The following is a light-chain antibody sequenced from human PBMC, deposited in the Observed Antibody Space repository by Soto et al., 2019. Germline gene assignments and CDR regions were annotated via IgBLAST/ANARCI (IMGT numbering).Light chain of an antibody. CDR3: QQNNNSPLG. J-gene: IGKJ4*01. CDR1: QSPSSN. V-gene: IGKV3-15*01. CDR2: GAS. Sequence: EIVMTQSPATLSVSPGERATLSCRASQSPSSNVGWFQHRPGQSPRLLIFGASIRATDIPARFRGSGSGTECTLTISTRQSEDFAVYYCQQNNNSPLGFGGGTEVEIK.